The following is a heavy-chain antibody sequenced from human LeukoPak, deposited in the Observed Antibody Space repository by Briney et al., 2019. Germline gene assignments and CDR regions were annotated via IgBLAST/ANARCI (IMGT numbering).Heavy chain of an antibody. CDR1: GDSINSNY. D-gene: IGHD2-15*01. Sequence: SETLSLTCSVSGDSINSNYWSWMRQPPGKGLEWIGYIYYGGSTNYNPSLKSRVSMSVDTSKNQFSLNLSSVTAADTAVYHCARLLAGCPGGRCRAHFDYWGQGTLVTVSS. CDR3: ARLLAGCPGGRCRAHFDY. CDR2: IYYGGST. J-gene: IGHJ4*02. V-gene: IGHV4-59*01.